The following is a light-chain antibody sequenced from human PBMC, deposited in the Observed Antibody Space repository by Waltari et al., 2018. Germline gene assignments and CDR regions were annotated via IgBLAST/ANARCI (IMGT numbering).Light chain of an antibody. CDR3: GTWDSSLSAVV. CDR1: SSNIWTNY. CDR2: DNN. Sequence: QSVLTQPPSVSAAPGPTVTISCSVSSSNIWTNYVSWYQQLPGTAPKLLIYDNNKRPSGIPDRFSGSKSGTSATLGITGLQTGDEADYYCGTWDSSLSAVVFGGGTKLTVL. J-gene: IGLJ2*01. V-gene: IGLV1-51*01.